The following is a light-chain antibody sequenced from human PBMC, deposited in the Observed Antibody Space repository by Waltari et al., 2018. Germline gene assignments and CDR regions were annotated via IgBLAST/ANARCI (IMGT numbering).Light chain of an antibody. V-gene: IGLV2-23*01. CDR3: CSYAGTNTLL. Sequence: QSPLTQPAAVSGSPGQSITISCTGPGRAVGSYFLVPWYQQNPGKAPRLLIYAASRRPSGVSTRFSGSKSGNTASLTISGLQAEDEADYYCCSYAGTNTLLFGGGTKVTVL. J-gene: IGLJ2*01. CDR1: GRAVGSYFL. CDR2: AAS.